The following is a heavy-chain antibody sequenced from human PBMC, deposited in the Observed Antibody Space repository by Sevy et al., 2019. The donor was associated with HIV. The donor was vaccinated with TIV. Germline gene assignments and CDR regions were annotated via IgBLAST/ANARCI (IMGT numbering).Heavy chain of an antibody. D-gene: IGHD2-8*01. CDR2: LSFGCGKI. Sequence: GGSLRRSCAASGFDFSIYSMSWVRQAPGKGLEWVSTLSFGCGKINYADSVKGRFTISRDNSKSSVYLQMNNMRVEDTAVYYCAGEGCTKPHDYWGQGTLVTVSS. V-gene: IGHV3-23*01. CDR3: AGEGCTKPHDY. J-gene: IGHJ4*02. CDR1: GFDFSIYS.